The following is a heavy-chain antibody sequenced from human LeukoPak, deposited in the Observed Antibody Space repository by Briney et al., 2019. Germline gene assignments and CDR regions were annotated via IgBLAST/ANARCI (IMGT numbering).Heavy chain of an antibody. CDR1: GGSISSYY. CDR3: ARDFGATTLRAFDI. Sequence: SETLSLTCTVSGGSISSYYWGWIRQPAGKGLEWIGRIYTSGSTNYNPSLKSRVTMSVDTSKNQFSLKLSSVTAADTAVYYCARDFGATTLRAFDIWGQGTMVTVSS. CDR2: IYTSGST. V-gene: IGHV4-4*07. J-gene: IGHJ3*02. D-gene: IGHD1-26*01.